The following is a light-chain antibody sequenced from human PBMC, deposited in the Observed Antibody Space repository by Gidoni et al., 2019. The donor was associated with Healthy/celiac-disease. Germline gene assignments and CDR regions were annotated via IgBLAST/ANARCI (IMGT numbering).Light chain of an antibody. CDR3: QGYTGARRT. Sequence: DIQMTQSPSSLSASVGDRVTITCRASQGISNYLAWYQQKPGKVPKLLIYAASTLHSGVPSRFSGGGSGTDFALAISTLQPENVAAYYGQGYTGARRTFGQXTKVEIK. J-gene: IGKJ1*01. CDR1: QGISNY. CDR2: AAS. V-gene: IGKV1-27*01.